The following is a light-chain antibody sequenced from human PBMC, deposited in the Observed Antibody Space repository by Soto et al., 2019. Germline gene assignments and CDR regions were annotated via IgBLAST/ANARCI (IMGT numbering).Light chain of an antibody. Sequence: QSVLTQPPSASGSPGQSVTISCTGTSSDVGGYNYVSWYQQHPGKAPELMIYEVSKRPSGVPDRFSGSKSGNTASLTVSVLQAEDEADYYCSSYACSNNFVFGTGTKVTVL. CDR3: SSYACSNNFV. J-gene: IGLJ1*01. CDR1: SSDVGGYNY. V-gene: IGLV2-8*01. CDR2: EVS.